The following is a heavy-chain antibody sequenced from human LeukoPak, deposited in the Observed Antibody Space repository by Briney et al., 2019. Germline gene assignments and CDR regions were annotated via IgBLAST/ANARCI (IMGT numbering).Heavy chain of an antibody. Sequence: GRSLRLSCAASGFTFSNYGMHWVRQTPGKGLEWVANIKYDGGEKYYVDSVKGRFTISRDNAKNSLYLHMNSLRAEDTAVYYCASGFLDDFWSGHFWGQGTLVTVSS. CDR1: GFTFSNYG. CDR2: IKYDGGEK. J-gene: IGHJ4*02. D-gene: IGHD3-3*01. V-gene: IGHV3-7*01. CDR3: ASGFLDDFWSGHF.